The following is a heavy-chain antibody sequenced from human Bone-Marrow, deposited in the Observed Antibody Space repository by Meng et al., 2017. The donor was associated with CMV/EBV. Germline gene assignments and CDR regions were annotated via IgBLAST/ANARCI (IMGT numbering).Heavy chain of an antibody. J-gene: IGHJ4*02. CDR2: IIPIYDTA. CDR1: GGTFSSYA. CDR3: ARDLSGSYYPYYFDY. D-gene: IGHD1-26*01. V-gene: IGHV1-69*05. Sequence: SVKVSCKASGGTFSSYAISWVRQAPGQGLEWMGGIIPIYDTANYAQKFQGRVTMTTDTSTSTAYMELRSLRSDDTAVYYCARDLSGSYYPYYFDYWGQGPLVTVSS.